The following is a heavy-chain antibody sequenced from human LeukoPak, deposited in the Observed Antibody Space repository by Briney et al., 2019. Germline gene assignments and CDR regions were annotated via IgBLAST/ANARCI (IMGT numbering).Heavy chain of an antibody. J-gene: IGHJ6*03. D-gene: IGHD3-3*01. Sequence: ASVKVSCKASGGTFSSYAISWVRQAPGQGLEWMGRIIPIFGTANYAQKFQGRVTITTDESTSTAYMELSSLRSEDTAVYYCARTYYDFWSPSTDYYYMDVWGKGTTVTVSS. CDR2: IIPIFGTA. V-gene: IGHV1-69*05. CDR3: ARTYYDFWSPSTDYYYMDV. CDR1: GGTFSSYA.